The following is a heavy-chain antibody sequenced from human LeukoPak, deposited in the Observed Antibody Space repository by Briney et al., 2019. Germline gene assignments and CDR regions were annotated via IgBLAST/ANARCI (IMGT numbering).Heavy chain of an antibody. CDR1: GFTFSSYA. CDR2: ISYDGSNK. V-gene: IGHV3-30-3*01. Sequence: PGGSLRLSCAASGFTFSSYAMHWVRQAPGKGLEWVAVISYDGSNKYYADSVKGRFTISRDNSKNTLYLQMNSLRAEDTAVYYCARDGDYYDSSGYYGIDYWGQGTLVTVSS. J-gene: IGHJ4*02. D-gene: IGHD3-22*01. CDR3: ARDGDYYDSSGYYGIDY.